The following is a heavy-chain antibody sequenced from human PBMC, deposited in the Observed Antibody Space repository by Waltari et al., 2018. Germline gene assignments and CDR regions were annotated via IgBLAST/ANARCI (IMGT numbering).Heavy chain of an antibody. J-gene: IGHJ4*02. CDR1: GGSFSGYY. D-gene: IGHD2-15*01. CDR2: INHSGST. CDR3: ASRYCSGGSCYYFDY. Sequence: QVQLQQWGAGLLKPSEPLSLTCAVYGGSFSGYYWSWLRPPPGKGLEWIGEINHSGSTNYNPSLKSRVTISVDTSKNQFSLKLSSVTAADTAVYYCASRYCSGGSCYYFDYWGQGTLVTVSS. V-gene: IGHV4-34*01.